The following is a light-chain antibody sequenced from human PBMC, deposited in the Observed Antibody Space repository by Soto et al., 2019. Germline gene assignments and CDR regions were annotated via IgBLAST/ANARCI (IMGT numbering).Light chain of an antibody. Sequence: QLVLTQSPSASAYLGASVKLTCTLSSGHSSYAIAWHQQQPEKGPRYLMKLNSDGSHSKGDGIPDRFSGSNSGAECYLTISSLQSEDEADYYCQTWGTGPWVFGGGTKLTVL. CDR3: QTWGTGPWV. V-gene: IGLV4-69*01. CDR2: LNSDGSH. CDR1: SGHSSYA. J-gene: IGLJ3*02.